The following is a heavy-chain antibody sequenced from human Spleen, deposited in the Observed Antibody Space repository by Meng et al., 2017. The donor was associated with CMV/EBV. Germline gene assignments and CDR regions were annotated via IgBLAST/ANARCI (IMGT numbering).Heavy chain of an antibody. CDR3: ASEKKSCLRIPTCGS. D-gene: IGHD5-12*01. CDR1: GGSFSVYY. V-gene: IGHV4-34*01. Sequence: VYGGSFSVYYWRWSRQPPGKGLEWIGEINHNGSTNYNPSLKSRVPISVDKSKNHFSLKLSSVTAADTALYYCASEKKSCLRIPTCGSWGQGGPGTVSS. J-gene: IGHJ1*01. CDR2: INHNGST.